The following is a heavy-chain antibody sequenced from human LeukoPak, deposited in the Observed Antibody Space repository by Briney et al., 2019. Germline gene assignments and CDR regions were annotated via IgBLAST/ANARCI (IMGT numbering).Heavy chain of an antibody. CDR1: GFTFSSYE. D-gene: IGHD3-10*01. V-gene: IGHV3-48*03. CDR3: ARQGVVRGVISHFDH. Sequence: SGGSLRLSCAASGFTFSSYEMNWVRQAPGKGLEWVSYISSSGSTIYYADSVKGRFTISRDNAKNSLYLQMNSLRAEDTAVYYCARQGVVRGVISHFDHWGQGTLVTVSS. CDR2: ISSSGSTI. J-gene: IGHJ4*02.